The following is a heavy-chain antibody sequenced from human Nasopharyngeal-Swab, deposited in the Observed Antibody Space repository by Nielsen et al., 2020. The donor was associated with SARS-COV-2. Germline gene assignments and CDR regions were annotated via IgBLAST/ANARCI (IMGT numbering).Heavy chain of an antibody. Sequence: SVKASCKASGGAFSSYAISWERQAPVQGLEWMGGIIPIFGTANYAQKFQGRVTIIADESTSTAYMELSSLRSEDTAVYYCARRPYSSSSGDYYYGMDVWGQGTTVTVSS. CDR1: GGAFSSYA. D-gene: IGHD6-6*01. CDR3: ARRPYSSSSGDYYYGMDV. J-gene: IGHJ6*02. CDR2: IIPIFGTA. V-gene: IGHV1-69*13.